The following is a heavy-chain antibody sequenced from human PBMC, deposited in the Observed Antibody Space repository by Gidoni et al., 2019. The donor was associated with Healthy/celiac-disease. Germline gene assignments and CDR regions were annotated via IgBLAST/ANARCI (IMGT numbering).Heavy chain of an antibody. D-gene: IGHD4-17*01. V-gene: IGHV4-59*01. CDR3: ARDRYGDYT. Sequence: QVQLQESGPGLVKPSETLSLTCTVSGGSISSYYWSWIRQPPGKGLEWIGYIYYSGSTNYNPSLKSRVTISVDTSKNQFSLKLSSVTAADTAVYYCARDRYGDYTWGQGTLVTVSS. CDR2: IYYSGST. J-gene: IGHJ4*02. CDR1: GGSISSYY.